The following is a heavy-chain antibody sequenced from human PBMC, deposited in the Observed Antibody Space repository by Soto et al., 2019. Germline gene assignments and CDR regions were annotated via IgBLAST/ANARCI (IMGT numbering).Heavy chain of an antibody. CDR1: GFTFSSYA. CDR3: ARDQWGGNPKGYPGGMDV. V-gene: IGHV3-30-3*01. J-gene: IGHJ6*02. Sequence: QVQLVESGGGVVQPGRSLRLSCAASGFTFSSYAMHWVRQAPGKGLEWVAVISYDGSNKYYADSVKGRFTISRDNSKNTLYLQMNSLRAEDTAVYYCARDQWGGNPKGYPGGMDVWGQGITVTVSS. D-gene: IGHD1-26*01. CDR2: ISYDGSNK.